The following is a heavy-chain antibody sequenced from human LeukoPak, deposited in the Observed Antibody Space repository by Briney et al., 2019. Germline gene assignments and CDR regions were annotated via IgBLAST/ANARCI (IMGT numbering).Heavy chain of an antibody. CDR2: INHSGST. V-gene: IGHV4-34*01. CDR1: GGSISNYY. J-gene: IGHJ2*01. Sequence: PSETLSLTCTVSGGSISNYYWSWIRQPPGKGLEWIGEINHSGSTNYNPSLKSRVTISVDTSKNQFSLKLSSVTAADTAVYYCARGDLYWYFDLWGRGTLVTVSS. CDR3: ARGDLYWYFDL.